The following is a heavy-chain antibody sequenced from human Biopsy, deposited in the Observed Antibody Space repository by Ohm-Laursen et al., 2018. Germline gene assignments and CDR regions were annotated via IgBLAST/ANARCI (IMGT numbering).Heavy chain of an antibody. CDR2: INQSGTT. CDR1: GKTFSDYQ. J-gene: IGHJ4*02. V-gene: IGHV4-34*08. D-gene: IGHD2-15*01. CDR3: GNEVHGRDY. Sequence: SETLSLTWAVFGKTFSDYQWSWIRQPPGKELEWIGQINQSGTTNYNPSLKSRVSISADASKYEFTLRLTYVTAADTAVYFCGNEVHGRDYWGLGAQVTVSS.